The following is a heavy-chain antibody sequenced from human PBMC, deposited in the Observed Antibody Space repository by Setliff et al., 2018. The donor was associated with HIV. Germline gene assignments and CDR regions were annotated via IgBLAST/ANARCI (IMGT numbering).Heavy chain of an antibody. D-gene: IGHD3-16*01. CDR2: IYSSGST. Sequence: PSETLSLTCTVSGGSINNYYWSWIRQPPGKGLEWIGHIYSSGSTNYNPSLNSRVTISVDTSKNQFSLKLRSVTAADTAVYYCARDRAYASFDYWGQGALVTVSS. J-gene: IGHJ4*02. V-gene: IGHV4-4*08. CDR1: GGSINNYY. CDR3: ARDRAYASFDY.